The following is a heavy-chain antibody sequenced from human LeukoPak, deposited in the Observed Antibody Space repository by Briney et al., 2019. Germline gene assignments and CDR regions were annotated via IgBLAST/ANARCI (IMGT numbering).Heavy chain of an antibody. Sequence: ASVKVSCKASGCTFTSYGLSWVRQAPGHGLQWMGWISAYTGNTNYPQNLQGRVTVTTDTSTSTAYMELRSLKSDDTAVYYCARARAHSLCFDYWGQGTLVTVSS. CDR2: ISAYTGNT. CDR1: GCTFTSYG. V-gene: IGHV1-18*01. D-gene: IGHD1-26*01. CDR3: ARARAHSLCFDY. J-gene: IGHJ4*02.